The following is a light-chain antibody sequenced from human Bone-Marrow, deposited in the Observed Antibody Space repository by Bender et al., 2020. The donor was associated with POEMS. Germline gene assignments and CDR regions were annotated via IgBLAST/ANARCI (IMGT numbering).Light chain of an antibody. CDR2: EVT. CDR3: CSYTRSDTAL. Sequence: QSALTQPASVSGSPGQSITISCTGTSNDVGSYDLVSWYQQYPGKAPQLLIFEVTKRPSGISHRFSGSKSGNTASLTISGLQAEDEADYYCCSYTRSDTALFGGGTKVAVL. V-gene: IGLV2-14*02. J-gene: IGLJ2*01. CDR1: SNDVGSYDL.